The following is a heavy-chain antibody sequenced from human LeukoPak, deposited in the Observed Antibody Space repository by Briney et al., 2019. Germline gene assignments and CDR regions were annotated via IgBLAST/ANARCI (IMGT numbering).Heavy chain of an antibody. CDR2: IYTAGGT. Sequence: GGSLRLSCAASGLTGSTNYMSWVRQAPGKGLEWVSSIYTAGGTYYADSVKGRFTISRDNSKNTLYLQMNSLRTEDTAVYYCAKDRHRGSSSWYDWFDPWGQGTLVTVSS. CDR1: GLTGSTNY. D-gene: IGHD6-13*01. CDR3: AKDRHRGSSSWYDWFDP. V-gene: IGHV3-66*02. J-gene: IGHJ5*02.